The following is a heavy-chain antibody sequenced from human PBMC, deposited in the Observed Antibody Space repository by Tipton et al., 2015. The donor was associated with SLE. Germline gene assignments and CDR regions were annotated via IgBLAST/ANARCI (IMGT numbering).Heavy chain of an antibody. CDR2: INYSGTT. D-gene: IGHD3-16*01. CDR1: GYSITSDYY. Sequence: TLSLTCEVSGYSITSDYYWGWIRQPPGKGLEWIGNINYSGTTYFNPSLKTRITISVDRSMVHFSLRLASVTAADTAVYYCARAIGVNYFNFWGQGILVNVSP. CDR3: ARAIGVNYFNF. V-gene: IGHV4-38-2*01. J-gene: IGHJ4*02.